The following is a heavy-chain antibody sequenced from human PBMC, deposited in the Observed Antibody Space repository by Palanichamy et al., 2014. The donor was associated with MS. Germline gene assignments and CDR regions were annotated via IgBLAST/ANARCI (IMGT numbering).Heavy chain of an antibody. CDR2: ISSSSSYI. CDR1: GFTFSSYS. V-gene: IGHV3-21*01. J-gene: IGHJ3*02. CDR3: ARDLSNSSDPWASGLGAFDI. Sequence: GGGPWSSLGGPVRLSCAASGFTFSSYSMNWVRQAPGKGLEWVSSISSSSSYIYYADSVKGRFTISRDNAKNSLYLQMNSLRAEDTAVYYCARDLSNSSDPWASGLGAFDIWGQGTMVTVSS. D-gene: IGHD3-22*01.